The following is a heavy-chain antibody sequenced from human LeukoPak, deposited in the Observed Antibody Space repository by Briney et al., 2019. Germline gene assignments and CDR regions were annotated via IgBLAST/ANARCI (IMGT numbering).Heavy chain of an antibody. CDR3: ARDTKGVRYFDWDPLDAFDI. CDR2: IDHTGST. CDR1: EDSITIYY. D-gene: IGHD3-9*01. V-gene: IGHV4-59*12. Sequence: SETLSLTCTVSEDSITIYYWTWILQPPGKGLEWIGYIDHTGSTNYNPSLKSRVTMSVDTSKNQFSLKLSSVTAADTAVYYCARDTKGVRYFDWDPLDAFDIWGQGTMVTVSS. J-gene: IGHJ3*02.